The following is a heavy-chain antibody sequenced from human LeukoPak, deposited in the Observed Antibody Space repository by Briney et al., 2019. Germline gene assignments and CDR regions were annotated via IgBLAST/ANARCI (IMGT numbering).Heavy chain of an antibody. V-gene: IGHV4-59*01. CDR3: ARGTAVAGTDY. CDR2: IYYSGST. CDR1: GGSISSYY. D-gene: IGHD6-19*01. J-gene: IGHJ4*02. Sequence: SETLSLTCTVSGGSISSYYWSWIRQPPGKGLEWIGYIYYSGSTNYNPSLKSRVTISVDTSKNQFSLKLSSATAADTAVYYCARGTAVAGTDYWGQGTLVTVSS.